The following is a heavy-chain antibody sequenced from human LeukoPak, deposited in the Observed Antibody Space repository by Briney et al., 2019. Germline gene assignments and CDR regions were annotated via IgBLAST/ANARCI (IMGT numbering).Heavy chain of an antibody. D-gene: IGHD3-22*01. V-gene: IGHV3-9*01. Sequence: GGSLRLSCAASGFTFDDYAMHWVRQAPGKGLEWVSGISWNSGSIGYADSVKGRFTISRDNAKNSLYLQMNSLRAEDTALYYCAKATRAMTVVVITPSYYFDYWGQGTLVTVSS. CDR1: GFTFDDYA. CDR3: AKATRAMTVVVITPSYYFDY. J-gene: IGHJ4*02. CDR2: ISWNSGSI.